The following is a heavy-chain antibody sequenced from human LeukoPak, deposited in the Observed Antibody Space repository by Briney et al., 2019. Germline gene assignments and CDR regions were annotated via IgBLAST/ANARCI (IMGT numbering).Heavy chain of an antibody. Sequence: SQTLSLTCAISGDSVSGNSAAWNWIRQSPSRGLEWLGRTYYRSKWYNDYAVSVKSRITINADTSKNQFSLQLNSVTPEDTAVYYCARIILGTMVRGVTPFDPWGQGTLVTVSS. D-gene: IGHD3-10*01. CDR3: ARIILGTMVRGVTPFDP. V-gene: IGHV6-1*01. CDR2: TYYRSKWYN. CDR1: GDSVSGNSAA. J-gene: IGHJ5*02.